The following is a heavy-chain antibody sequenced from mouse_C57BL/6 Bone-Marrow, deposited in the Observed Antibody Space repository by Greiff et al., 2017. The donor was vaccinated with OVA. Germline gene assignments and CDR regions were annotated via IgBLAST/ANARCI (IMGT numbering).Heavy chain of an antibody. Sequence: EVQLVESGPELVKPGASVKISCKASGYSFTGYYMNWVKQSPEKSLEWIGEINPSTGGTTYNQKFKAKATLTVDKSSSTAYMQLKSLTSEDSAVYYCAPYYYGSSLLYWYFDVGGTGTTVTVSS. V-gene: IGHV1-42*01. D-gene: IGHD1-1*01. CDR1: GYSFTGYY. CDR3: APYYYGSSLLYWYFDV. J-gene: IGHJ1*03. CDR2: INPSTGGT.